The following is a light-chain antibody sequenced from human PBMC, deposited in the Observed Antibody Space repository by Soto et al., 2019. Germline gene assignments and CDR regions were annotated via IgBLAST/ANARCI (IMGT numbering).Light chain of an antibody. J-gene: IGKJ1*01. Sequence: DYQMTQSPSSLSASVGDRVTITCRASQGVSIYLNWYQQRPGKAPYLLIYAASSLQSGVPSRLSGSGSGTDFTLTISSLQPEDFATYYCQQTYSAPWTFGQGTKVEI. CDR1: QGVSIY. CDR3: QQTYSAPWT. V-gene: IGKV1-39*01. CDR2: AAS.